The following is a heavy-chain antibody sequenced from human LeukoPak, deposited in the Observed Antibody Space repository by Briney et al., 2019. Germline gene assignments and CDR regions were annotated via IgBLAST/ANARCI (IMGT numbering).Heavy chain of an antibody. CDR1: GFTFTNYA. CDR3: AKWGDYDILTGYYDPDY. CDR2: VSGRDDST. V-gene: IGHV3-23*01. Sequence: GGSLRLSCAASGFTFTNYAMYWVRQAPGKGLEWVSAVSGRDDSTYYADSVKGRFTISRDTSKNTLFLQMNSLRAEDTAVYYCAKWGDYDILTGYYDPDYWGQGTLVTGSS. J-gene: IGHJ4*02. D-gene: IGHD3-9*01.